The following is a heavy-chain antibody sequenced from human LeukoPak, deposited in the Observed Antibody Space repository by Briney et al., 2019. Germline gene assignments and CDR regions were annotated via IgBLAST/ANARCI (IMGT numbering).Heavy chain of an antibody. J-gene: IGHJ4*02. CDR2: INPSGGTT. CDR1: GYTFTSYY. Sequence: GASVKVSCKAPGYTFTSYYMHWVRQAPGQGLEWMGIINPSGGTTSYAQKFQGRVTMTRDTSTSTVYMELSSLRSEDTAVYYCARDPSVSGYSFGYFDYWGQGTLVTVSS. V-gene: IGHV1-46*01. CDR3: ARDPSVSGYSFGYFDY. D-gene: IGHD5-18*01.